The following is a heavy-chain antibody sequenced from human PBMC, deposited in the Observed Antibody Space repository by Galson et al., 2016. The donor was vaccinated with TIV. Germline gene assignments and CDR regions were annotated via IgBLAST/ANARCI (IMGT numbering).Heavy chain of an antibody. D-gene: IGHD3-9*01. Sequence: SVKVSCKASGDTISSYGFNWVRLAPGQGLEWMGGIIPLFRTTNYAQKFQGRVTITADESTNTAYMELKSLRSGDTAVYYCASDRNKAFDTYHYYCGMDVWGQGTTATVSS. V-gene: IGHV1-69*13. CDR3: ASDRNKAFDTYHYYCGMDV. CDR1: GDTISSYG. CDR2: IIPLFRTT. J-gene: IGHJ6*02.